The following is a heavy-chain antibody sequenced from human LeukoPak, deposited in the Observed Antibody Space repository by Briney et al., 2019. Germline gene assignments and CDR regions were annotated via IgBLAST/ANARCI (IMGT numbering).Heavy chain of an antibody. V-gene: IGHV1-2*02. J-gene: IGHJ4*02. D-gene: IGHD1-26*01. CDR2: INPDSGGT. Sequence: ASVKVSCKASGYTFSDYYMHWVRQAPGQGLEWMGWINPDSGGTKYAQKFQDRVTMTSDTSISTAYMELSRLRSDDTAVYYCARAVGDFDYWGQGTLVTVSS. CDR1: GYTFSDYY. CDR3: ARAVGDFDY.